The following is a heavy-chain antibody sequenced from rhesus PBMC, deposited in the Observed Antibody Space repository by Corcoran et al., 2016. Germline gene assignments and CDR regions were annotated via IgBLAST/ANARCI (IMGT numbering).Heavy chain of an antibody. Sequence: EVQLVQSGAEVKRPGESLKIFWKTSGYRLTSYWNSWVRQLPGKGLEWMGAIDPSDSDTRYSPSFQGQVTISADKSISTTYLQWSSLKASDSATYYCAKGSYGLDSWGQGVVVTVSS. V-gene: IGHV5-2*01. CDR2: IDPSDSDT. J-gene: IGHJ6*01. CDR3: AKGSYGLDS. CDR1: GYRLTSYW.